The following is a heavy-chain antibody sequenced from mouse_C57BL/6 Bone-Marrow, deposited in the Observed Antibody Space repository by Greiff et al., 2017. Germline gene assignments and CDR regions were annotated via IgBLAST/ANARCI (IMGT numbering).Heavy chain of an antibody. V-gene: IGHV1-59*01. J-gene: IGHJ3*01. D-gene: IGHD6-1*01. CDR2: IDPSDSYT. CDR1: GYTFTSYW. Sequence: QVQLQQPGAELVRPGTSVKLSCKASGYTFTSYWMHWVKQRPGQGLEWLGVIDPSDSYTNYNQKFKGKATLTVDTSSSTAYMQLSSLTSADAAVYYCARASFAYWGQGTLVTVSA. CDR3: ARASFAY.